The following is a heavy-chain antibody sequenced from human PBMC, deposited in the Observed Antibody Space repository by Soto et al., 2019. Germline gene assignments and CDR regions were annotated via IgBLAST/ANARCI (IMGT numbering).Heavy chain of an antibody. D-gene: IGHD6-19*01. CDR1: GFTFSSYG. CDR3: AKDRGYSSGIDY. CDR2: ISYDGSNK. V-gene: IGHV3-30*18. J-gene: IGHJ4*02. Sequence: RLSCAASGFTFSSYGTHWVRQAPGKGLEWVAVISYDGSNKYYADSVKGRFTISRDNSKNTLYLQMNSLRAEDTAVYYCAKDRGYSSGIDYWGQGTLVTVSS.